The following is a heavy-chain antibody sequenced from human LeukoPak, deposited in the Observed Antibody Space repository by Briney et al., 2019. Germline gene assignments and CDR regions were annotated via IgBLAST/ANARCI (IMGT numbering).Heavy chain of an antibody. D-gene: IGHD3-3*01. J-gene: IGHJ6*02. CDR1: GFTVSSNY. V-gene: IGHV3-66*01. Sequence: GGSLRLSCAASGFTVSSNYMSWVRQAPGKGLEWVSVIYSGGSTYYADSVKGRFTISRDNSKNTLYLQMGSLRAEDMAVYYCARALIPYDFWTDYYYYGMDVWGQGTTVTVSS. CDR3: ARALIPYDFWTDYYYYGMDV. CDR2: IYSGGST.